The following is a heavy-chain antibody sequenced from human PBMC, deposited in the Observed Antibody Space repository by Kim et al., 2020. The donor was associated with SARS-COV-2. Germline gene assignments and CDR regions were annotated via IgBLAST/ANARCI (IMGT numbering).Heavy chain of an antibody. CDR2: IIPIFGTA. CDR3: ARVEWRGGVPAATHYYYYYGMDV. J-gene: IGHJ6*02. CDR1: GGTFSSYA. D-gene: IGHD2-2*01. Sequence: SVKVSCKASGGTFSSYAISWVRQAPGQGLEWMGGIIPIFGTANYAQKFQGRVTITADESTSTAYMELSSLRSEDTAVYYCARVEWRGGVPAATHYYYYYGMDVWGQGTTVTVSS. V-gene: IGHV1-69*13.